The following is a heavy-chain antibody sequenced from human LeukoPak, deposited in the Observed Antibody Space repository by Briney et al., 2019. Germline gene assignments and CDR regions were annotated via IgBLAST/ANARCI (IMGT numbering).Heavy chain of an antibody. J-gene: IGHJ5*02. CDR1: GFTFSSYW. V-gene: IGHV3-7*01. D-gene: IGHD6-13*01. Sequence: GGSLRLSCAASGFTFSSYWMSWVRQAPGKGLEWVANIKQDGSEKYYVDSVKGRFTISRDNAKNSLYLQMNSLRAEDTAVYYCASQSSSWYGNNWFDPWGQGTLVTVSS. CDR2: IKQDGSEK. CDR3: ASQSSSWYGNNWFDP.